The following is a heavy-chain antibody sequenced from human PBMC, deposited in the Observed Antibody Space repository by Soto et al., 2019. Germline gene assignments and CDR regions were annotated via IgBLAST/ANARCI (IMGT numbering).Heavy chain of an antibody. V-gene: IGHV1-69*01. D-gene: IGHD6-13*01. CDR2: IIPLFRTA. Sequence: QVQLVQSGAEVKKPGSSVKVSCKASGGNFSTSAISWVRQAPGQGLEWMGGIIPLFRTANYAQRFQGRVTITAEESTSTGYLELSSLRSEDTAVYYCARTGGGAAIGSGWFDPWGQGTLVTVSS. CDR3: ARTGGGAAIGSGWFDP. CDR1: GGNFSTSA. J-gene: IGHJ5*02.